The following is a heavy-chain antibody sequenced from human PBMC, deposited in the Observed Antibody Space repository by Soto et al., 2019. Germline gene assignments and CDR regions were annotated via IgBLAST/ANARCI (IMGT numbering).Heavy chain of an antibody. Sequence: GASVNVSCKSSGYTFTSYCISWVRQAPGQGLEWMGWISAYNGNTNYAQKLQGRVTMTTDTSTSTAYMELRSLRSDDTAVYYCASTAAVAATFFDYWGQGTLVTVST. CDR2: ISAYNGNT. CDR1: GYTFTSYC. V-gene: IGHV1-18*01. J-gene: IGHJ4*02. D-gene: IGHD6-19*01. CDR3: ASTAAVAATFFDY.